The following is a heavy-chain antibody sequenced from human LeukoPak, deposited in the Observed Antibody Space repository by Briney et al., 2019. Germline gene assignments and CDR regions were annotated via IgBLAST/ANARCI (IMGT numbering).Heavy chain of an antibody. J-gene: IGHJ6*02. Sequence: ASVKVSCKASGFTFTSYDISWERQASGQGLEWMGWINPNSGGTNYAQKFQGWVTMTRDTSISTAYMELSRLRSDDTAVYYCARSQGVRYFDWLLPQRYYYGMDVWGQGTTVTVSS. D-gene: IGHD3-9*01. V-gene: IGHV1-2*04. CDR3: ARSQGVRYFDWLLPQRYYYGMDV. CDR2: INPNSGGT. CDR1: GFTFTSYD.